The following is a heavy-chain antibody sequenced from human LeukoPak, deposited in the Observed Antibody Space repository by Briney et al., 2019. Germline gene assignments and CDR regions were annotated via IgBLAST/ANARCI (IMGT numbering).Heavy chain of an antibody. CDR3: AKGNDILSGYCFDH. D-gene: IGHD3-9*01. CDR2: ISYDGTNK. Sequence: GGSLRLSCTASGFMFSSYPMHWVRQAPGKGLEWVAIISYDGTNKYYAESVKGRFTISRDNSENTIYLLIDSLRPDDTAVYYCAKGNDILSGYCFDHWGQGTLVTVSS. J-gene: IGHJ4*02. CDR1: GFMFSSYP. V-gene: IGHV3-30-3*01.